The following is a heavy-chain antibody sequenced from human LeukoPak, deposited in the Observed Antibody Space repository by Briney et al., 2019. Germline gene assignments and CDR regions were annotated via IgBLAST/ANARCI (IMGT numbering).Heavy chain of an antibody. CDR3: ARERSSWPYYFDY. CDR1: GFSVSSSY. CDR2: INWNGGST. D-gene: IGHD6-13*01. Sequence: GGSLRLSCAASGFSVSSSYMSWVRQAPGKGLEWVSGINWNGGSTGYADSVKGRFTISRDNAKNSLYLQMNSLRAEDTALYYCARERSSWPYYFDYWGQGTLVTVSS. J-gene: IGHJ4*02. V-gene: IGHV3-20*04.